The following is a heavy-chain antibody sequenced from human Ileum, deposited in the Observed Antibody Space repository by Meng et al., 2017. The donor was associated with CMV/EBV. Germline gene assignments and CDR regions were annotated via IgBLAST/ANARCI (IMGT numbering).Heavy chain of an antibody. D-gene: IGHD1-1*01. V-gene: IGHV3-49*04. CDR2: IRSKAYGGTT. Sequence: GGSLRLSCTASGFTFGDYAMSWVRQAPGKGLEGVGFIRSKAYGGTTEYAASVKGRFTIARDDSKSIAYLQMNSLKTEDTAVYYCTRDEANWNFMDLGYWGQGTLVTVSS. CDR1: GFTFGDYA. J-gene: IGHJ4*02. CDR3: TRDEANWNFMDLGY.